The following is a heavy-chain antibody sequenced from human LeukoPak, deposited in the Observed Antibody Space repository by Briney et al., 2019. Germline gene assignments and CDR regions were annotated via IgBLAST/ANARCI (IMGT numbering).Heavy chain of an antibody. J-gene: IGHJ4*02. CDR1: GFTFSRYS. CDR2: IGSSGSYI. Sequence: PGGSLRLSCGASGFTFSRYSMNWVRQAPGKGLEWVSSIGSSGSYIYYADSVKGRFTISRDNAKNSLYLQMNSLRAEDTAVYYCARDRDYGELFDYWGQGTLVAVSS. V-gene: IGHV3-21*01. CDR3: ARDRDYGELFDY. D-gene: IGHD4-17*01.